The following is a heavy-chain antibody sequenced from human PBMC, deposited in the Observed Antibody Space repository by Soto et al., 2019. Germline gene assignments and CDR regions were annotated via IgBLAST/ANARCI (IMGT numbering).Heavy chain of an antibody. CDR1: GGSFSSGSYY. Sequence: SETLSLTCTVSGGSFSSGSYYWSWIRQPPGKGLEWIGYIYYSGSTNYNPSLKSRVTISVDTSKNQFSLKLSSVTAADTAVYYCERDSRHGRIAVAGGHLHYYHYGMDVWGQGQTVTVSS. CDR2: IYYSGST. D-gene: IGHD6-19*01. CDR3: ERDSRHGRIAVAGGHLHYYHYGMDV. V-gene: IGHV4-61*01. J-gene: IGHJ6*02.